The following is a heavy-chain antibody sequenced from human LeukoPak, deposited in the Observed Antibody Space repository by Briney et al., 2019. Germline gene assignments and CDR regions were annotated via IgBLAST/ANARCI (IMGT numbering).Heavy chain of an antibody. CDR2: IYTSGST. CDR3: ASGVLLWFGEGYDY. CDR1: GGSISSGSYY. Sequence: PSETLSLTCTVSGGSISSGSYYWSWIRQPAGKGLEWIGRIYTSGSTNYNPSLKSRVTISVDTSKNQFSLKLSSVTAADTAVYYCASGVLLWFGEGYDYWGQGTLVTVSS. D-gene: IGHD3-10*01. V-gene: IGHV4-61*02. J-gene: IGHJ4*02.